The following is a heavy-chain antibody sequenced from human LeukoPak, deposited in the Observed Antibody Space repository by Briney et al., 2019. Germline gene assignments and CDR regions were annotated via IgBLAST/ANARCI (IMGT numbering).Heavy chain of an antibody. CDR2: INSDGSST. CDR3: ARDAVGTDSRAYYYYYMDV. V-gene: IGHV3-74*01. D-gene: IGHD4-23*01. Sequence: GGSLRLSCAASGFTFSSYWMHWVRQAPGKGLVWVSRINSDGSSTSYADSVKGRFTISRDNAKNTLYLQMNSLRAEDTAVYYCARDAVGTDSRAYYYYYMDVWGKGTTVTASS. J-gene: IGHJ6*03. CDR1: GFTFSSYW.